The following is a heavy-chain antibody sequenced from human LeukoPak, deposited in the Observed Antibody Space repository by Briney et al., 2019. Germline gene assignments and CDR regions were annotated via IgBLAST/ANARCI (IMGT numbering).Heavy chain of an antibody. J-gene: IGHJ6*02. Sequence: GGSLRLSCAASGFAFNTYGMHWVRQTPGKGLEGVAIISYDGSERYYADSVKGRCTISRDNSKNTLYLQLSSLGAEDTAVYYCGVSTGRYDLYGMDVWGQGTTLTVSS. D-gene: IGHD1-1*01. V-gene: IGHV3-30*03. CDR2: ISYDGSER. CDR3: GVSTGRYDLYGMDV. CDR1: GFAFNTYG.